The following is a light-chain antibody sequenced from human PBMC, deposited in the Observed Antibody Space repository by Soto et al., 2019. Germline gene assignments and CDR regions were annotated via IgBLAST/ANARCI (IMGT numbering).Light chain of an antibody. J-gene: IGKJ5*01. CDR1: QSVSSY. CDR3: QKRSNWSPIT. V-gene: IGKV3-11*01. CDR2: DAS. Sequence: EIVLTQSPATLSLSPGERATLSCRASQSVSSYLAWYQQKPGQAPRLLIYDASNRATGIPARFSGSGSGTDFTLTISSLEPEDFAVYYCQKRSNWSPITFCQGTRLEIK.